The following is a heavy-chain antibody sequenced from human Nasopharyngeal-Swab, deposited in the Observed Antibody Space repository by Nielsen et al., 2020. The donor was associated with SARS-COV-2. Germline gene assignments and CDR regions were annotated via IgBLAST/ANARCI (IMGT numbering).Heavy chain of an antibody. J-gene: IGHJ4*02. V-gene: IGHV4-34*01. CDR3: ARSKVVVTAIAH. CDR1: GGSFSDYY. CDR2: INHSGST. Sequence: SETLSLTCAVYGGSFSDYYWSWIRQPPGKGLEWIGEINHSGSTNYNPSLKSRVTISVDTSKNQFSLKLSSVTAADTAVYYCARSKVVVTAIAHWGQGTLVTVSS. D-gene: IGHD2-21*02.